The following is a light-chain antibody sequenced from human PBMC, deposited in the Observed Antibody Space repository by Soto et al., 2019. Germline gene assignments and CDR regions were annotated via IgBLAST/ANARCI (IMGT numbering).Light chain of an antibody. CDR2: WAS. Sequence: DILITQSPQSLAVSLGDGATINCKSSQSVLYSSNNKNYLAWYQQKTGQAPKAXIYWASTRESGVPDRFSGSVYGTDFNLTISSLQAEDVAVYYCQQYYTTPWTFGQGTKVDIK. J-gene: IGKJ1*01. V-gene: IGKV4-1*01. CDR3: QQYYTTPWT. CDR1: QSVLYSSNNKNY.